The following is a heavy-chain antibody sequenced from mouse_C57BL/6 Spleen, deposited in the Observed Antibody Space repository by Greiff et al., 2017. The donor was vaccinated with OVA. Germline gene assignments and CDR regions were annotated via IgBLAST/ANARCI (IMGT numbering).Heavy chain of an antibody. Sequence: EVKLMESGGGLVQPGGSMKLSCVASGFTFSNYWMNWVRQSPEKGLEWVAQIRLKSDNYATHYAESVKGRFTISRDDSKSSVYLQMNNLRAEDTGIYYCTGYGNYEGYFDVWGTGTTVTVSS. CDR1: GFTFSNYW. D-gene: IGHD2-1*01. CDR3: TGYGNYEGYFDV. CDR2: IRLKSDNYAT. V-gene: IGHV6-3*01. J-gene: IGHJ1*03.